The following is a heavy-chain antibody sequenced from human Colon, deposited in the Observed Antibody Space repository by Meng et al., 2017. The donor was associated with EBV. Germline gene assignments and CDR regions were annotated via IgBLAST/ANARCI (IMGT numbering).Heavy chain of an antibody. CDR1: GGSISSVYW. D-gene: IGHD2-21*02. CDR2: IYHSGST. Sequence: QWQLQESGPGLVKPSETLSLTCAVSGGSISSVYWWTWVRQSPGKGLEWIGEIYHSGSTNYNPSLKSRVTISVDKSKNQFSLKLTSVTAADTAVYYCARVGAYCGGDCYHPRWGQGTLVTVSS. V-gene: IGHV4-4*02. J-gene: IGHJ4*02. CDR3: ARVGAYCGGDCYHPR.